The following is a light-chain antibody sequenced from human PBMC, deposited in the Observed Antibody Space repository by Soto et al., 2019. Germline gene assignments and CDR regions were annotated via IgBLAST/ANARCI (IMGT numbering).Light chain of an antibody. J-gene: IGKJ1*01. Sequence: EIVMTQSPATLSVSPGERATLSCRASQSVSSNLAWYQQKPGQAPRLLIYGASTRATGIPARFSGGGSGTEFTLTISSLQSEDFAVYYCQQYNNWPPMAFGQGTKVGIK. CDR2: GAS. V-gene: IGKV3-15*01. CDR1: QSVSSN. CDR3: QQYNNWPPMA.